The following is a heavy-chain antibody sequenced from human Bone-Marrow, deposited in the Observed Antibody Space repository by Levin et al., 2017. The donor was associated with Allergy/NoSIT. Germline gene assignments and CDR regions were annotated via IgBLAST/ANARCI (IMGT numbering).Heavy chain of an antibody. V-gene: IGHV3-74*01. Sequence: SCAASGFTFSSYWMHWVRQAPGKGLVWVSHINSDGSSTNYGDSVKGRFTISRDNAKNTLYLQMNNLRAEDTAVYYCARGATIAAVGTVGYWGQGSLVTVSS. CDR3: ARGATIAAVGTVGY. CDR2: INSDGSST. J-gene: IGHJ4*02. D-gene: IGHD6-13*01. CDR1: GFTFSSYW.